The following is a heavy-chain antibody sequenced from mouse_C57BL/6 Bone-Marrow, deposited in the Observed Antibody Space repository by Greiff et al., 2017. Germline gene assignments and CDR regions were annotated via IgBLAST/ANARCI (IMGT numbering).Heavy chain of an antibody. V-gene: IGHV5-17*01. D-gene: IGHD2-4*01. Sequence: EVKLMESGGGLVKPGGSLKLSCAASGFTFSDYGMHWVRQAPEKGLEWVAYISSGSSTIYYADTVKGRFTISRDNAKHALFLQITSLRSENTVLYCWAREVYDYDPFAYWGQGTLVTVSA. CDR2: ISSGSSTI. CDR1: GFTFSDYG. J-gene: IGHJ3*01. CDR3: AREVYDYDPFAY.